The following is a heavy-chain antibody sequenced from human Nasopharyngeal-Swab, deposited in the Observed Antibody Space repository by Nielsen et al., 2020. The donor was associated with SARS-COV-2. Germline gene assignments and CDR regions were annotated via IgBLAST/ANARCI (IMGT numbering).Heavy chain of an antibody. D-gene: IGHD3-22*01. Sequence: GESLKISCAASGFTFSSYSMNWVRQAPGKGPEWVSYISSSSSTIYYADSVKGRFTISRDNAKNSLYLQMNSLRAEDTAVYYCAREHYYDSSGYYLLYYYYMDVWGKGTTVTVSS. CDR3: AREHYYDSSGYYLLYYYYMDV. CDR1: GFTFSSYS. V-gene: IGHV3-48*01. J-gene: IGHJ6*03. CDR2: ISSSSSTI.